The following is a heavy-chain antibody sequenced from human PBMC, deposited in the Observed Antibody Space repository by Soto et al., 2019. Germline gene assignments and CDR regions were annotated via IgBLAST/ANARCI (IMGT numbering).Heavy chain of an antibody. CDR2: ISSTTNYI. V-gene: IGHV3-21*06. CDR1: GFTFTRYS. Sequence: GGSLRLSCAASGFTFTRYSMNWVRQAPGKGLEWVSSISSTTNYIYYGDSTKGRFTISRDNAKNSLYLEMNSLRAEDTAVYYCARESEDLTSNFDYWGQGTLVTVSS. J-gene: IGHJ4*02. CDR3: ARESEDLTSNFDY.